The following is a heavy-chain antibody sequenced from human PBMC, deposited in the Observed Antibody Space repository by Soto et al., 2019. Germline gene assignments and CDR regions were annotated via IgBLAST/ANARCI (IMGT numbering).Heavy chain of an antibody. CDR3: TTYQIVLVPAAIGSGYYYYYYGMDV. D-gene: IGHD2-2*02. V-gene: IGHV3-15*01. CDR2: IKSKTDGGTT. J-gene: IGHJ6*02. CDR1: GFTFSGSA. Sequence: PGVSLRLSCAASGFTFSGSAMHWVRQASGKGLEWVGRIKSKTDGGTTDYAAPAKGRFTISRDDSKNTLYLQMNSLKTEDTAVYYCTTYQIVLVPAAIGSGYYYYYYGMDVWGQGTTVTVSS.